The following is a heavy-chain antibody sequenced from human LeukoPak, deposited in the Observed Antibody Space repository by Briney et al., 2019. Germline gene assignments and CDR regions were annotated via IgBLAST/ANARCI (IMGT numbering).Heavy chain of an antibody. CDR2: TYYRSKWYN. V-gene: IGHV6-1*01. CDR1: GDSVSNNGGA. J-gene: IGHJ6*02. CDR3: ARFTEHKVGLDV. Sequence: SQTLSLTCAISGDSVSNNGGAWNWIRQSPLRGLEWLGRTYYRSKWYNDYAVSMRSRITINADTSKNQFSLQLSSVTPEDTAAYYCARFTEHKVGLDVWGQGTTVTVSS. D-gene: IGHD1/OR15-1a*01.